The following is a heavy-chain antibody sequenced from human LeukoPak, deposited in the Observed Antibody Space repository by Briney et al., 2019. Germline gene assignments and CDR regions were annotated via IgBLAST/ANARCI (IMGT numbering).Heavy chain of an antibody. Sequence: SETLSLTCAVYGGSFSGYYWSWIRQPPGKGLEWIGEINHSGSTNYNPSLKSRVTMSVDTSKNQFSLKLSSVTAADTAVYYCARTLDFWSGSPYNWFDPWGQGTLVTVSS. J-gene: IGHJ5*02. CDR2: INHSGST. V-gene: IGHV4-34*01. CDR1: GGSFSGYY. CDR3: ARTLDFWSGSPYNWFDP. D-gene: IGHD3-3*01.